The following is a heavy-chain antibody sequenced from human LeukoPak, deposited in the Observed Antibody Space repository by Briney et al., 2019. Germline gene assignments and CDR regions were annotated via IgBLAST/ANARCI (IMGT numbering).Heavy chain of an antibody. Sequence: PSETLSLTCAVYGGSFSGYYWSWIRQPPGKGLEWIGEINHSGSTNYNPSLKSRVTISVDTSKNQFSLKLSSVTAADTAVYYCARSTRIAVADYWGQGTLVTVSS. CDR3: ARSTRIAVADY. D-gene: IGHD6-19*01. V-gene: IGHV4-34*01. CDR2: INHSGST. CDR1: GGSFSGYY. J-gene: IGHJ4*02.